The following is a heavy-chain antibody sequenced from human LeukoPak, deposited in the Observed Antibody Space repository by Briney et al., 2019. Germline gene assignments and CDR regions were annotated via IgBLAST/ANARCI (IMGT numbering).Heavy chain of an antibody. D-gene: IGHD1-1*01. CDR1: GGSFSGYY. J-gene: IGHJ4*02. CDR2: IYYSGST. CDR3: ARVSWKEFDY. Sequence: SETLSLTCAVYGGSFSGYYWSWIRQPPGKGLEWIGYIYYSGSTNYNPSLKSRVTISVDMSKNQFSLKLSSVTAADTAVYYCARVSWKEFDYWGQGTLVTVSS. V-gene: IGHV4-59*01.